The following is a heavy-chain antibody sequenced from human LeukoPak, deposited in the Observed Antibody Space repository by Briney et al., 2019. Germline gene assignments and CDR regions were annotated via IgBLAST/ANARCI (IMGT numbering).Heavy chain of an antibody. CDR1: GRSISSITYY. J-gene: IGHJ4*02. CDR2: IHYTGSK. CDR3: ASRLNRPTSTSFDY. D-gene: IGHD3-16*01. Sequence: SETLSLTCTVSGRSISSITYYWGWIRQPPGKGLEWIGDIHYTGSKRYNPSLKSRVTISVDTSKSQFSLKLSSVTAADTAVFYYASRLNRPTSTSFDYWGQGTLVSVSS. V-gene: IGHV4-39*01.